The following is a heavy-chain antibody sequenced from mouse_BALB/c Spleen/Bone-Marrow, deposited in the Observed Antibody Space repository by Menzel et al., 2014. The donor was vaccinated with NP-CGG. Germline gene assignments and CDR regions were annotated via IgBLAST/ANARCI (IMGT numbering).Heavy chain of an antibody. D-gene: IGHD1-3*01. CDR2: IRNKANGYTT. CDR3: ARDKESVLFDH. Sequence: EVQLVESGGGLVQPGGSLRLSCATSGFTFTDYYMDWVRQPPGKALEWLGFIRNKANGYTTDYSTSVKGRFTISRDNSQRIIYLQMNALRGEDSATYYCARDKESVLFDHWGQSTTLTVSS. V-gene: IGHV7-3*02. J-gene: IGHJ2*01. CDR1: GFTFTDYY.